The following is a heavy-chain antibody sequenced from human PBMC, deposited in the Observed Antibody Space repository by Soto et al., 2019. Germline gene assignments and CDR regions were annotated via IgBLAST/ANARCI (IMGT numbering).Heavy chain of an antibody. V-gene: IGHV2-5*02. CDR2: LYWDDDK. CDR3: AHRVLRTVFGLVTTTAIYFDF. D-gene: IGHD3-3*01. Sequence: QITLNESGPTQVKPRQTLTLTCTFSGFSLTTSGGGMGWIRQSPGKAPGWLALLYWDDDKRYSPSLNSRLTITKDTSQNQVVLTMADLDPADTATYYCAHRVLRTVFGLVTTTAIYFDFWGQGTPVAVSS. J-gene: IGHJ4*02. CDR1: GFSLTTSGGG.